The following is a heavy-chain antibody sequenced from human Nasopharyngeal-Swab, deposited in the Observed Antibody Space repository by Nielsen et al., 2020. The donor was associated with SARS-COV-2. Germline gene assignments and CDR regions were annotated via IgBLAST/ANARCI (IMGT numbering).Heavy chain of an antibody. CDR3: ARESPHEGSWP. D-gene: IGHD3-10*01. Sequence: SETLSLTCTVSGGSISSGSYYWSWIRQPPGKGLEWIGYIYYSGSTNYNPSLKSRVTISVDTSKNQFSLKLSSVTAADTAVYYCARESPHEGSWPWGQGTLVTVSS. CDR2: IYYSGST. J-gene: IGHJ5*02. CDR1: GGSISSGSYY. V-gene: IGHV4-61*01.